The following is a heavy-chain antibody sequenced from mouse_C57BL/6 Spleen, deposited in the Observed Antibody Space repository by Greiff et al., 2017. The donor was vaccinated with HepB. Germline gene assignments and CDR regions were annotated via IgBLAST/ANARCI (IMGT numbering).Heavy chain of an antibody. CDR2: INPNNGGT. J-gene: IGHJ1*03. V-gene: IGHV1-22*01. CDR1: GYTFTDYN. D-gene: IGHD1-1*01. CDR3: ASGTTVVAHWYFDV. Sequence: EVQLQQSGPELVKPGASVKMSCKASGYTFTDYNMHWVKQSHGKSLEWIGYINPNNGGTSYNQKFKGKATLTVNKSSSTAYMELRSLTSEDSAVYYCASGTTVVAHWYFDVWGTGTTVTVSS.